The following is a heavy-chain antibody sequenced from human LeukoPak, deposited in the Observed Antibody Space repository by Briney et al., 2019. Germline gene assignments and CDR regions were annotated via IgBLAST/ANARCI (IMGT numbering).Heavy chain of an antibody. Sequence: SETLSLTCTVSGGSTSSYYWSWIRQPPGKGLEWIGYIYYSGSTNYNPSLKSRVTISVDTSKNQFSLKLSSVTAADTAVYYCARSYDSTRTGFDYWGQGTLVTVSS. CDR1: GGSTSSYY. CDR2: IYYSGST. V-gene: IGHV4-59*01. CDR3: ARSYDSTRTGFDY. D-gene: IGHD3-22*01. J-gene: IGHJ4*02.